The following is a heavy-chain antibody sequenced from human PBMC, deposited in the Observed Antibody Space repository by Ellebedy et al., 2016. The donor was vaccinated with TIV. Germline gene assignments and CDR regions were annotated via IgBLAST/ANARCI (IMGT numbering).Heavy chain of an antibody. Sequence: AASVKVSCKASGYTFTGYYMHWVRQAPGQGLEWMGWINPNSGGTNYAQKFQGRVTMTRDTSISTAYMELSRLRSDDTAVYYCARASAYYYDSSGYLDYWGQGTLVTVSS. CDR3: ARASAYYYDSSGYLDY. D-gene: IGHD3-22*01. CDR2: INPNSGGT. V-gene: IGHV1-2*02. CDR1: GYTFTGYY. J-gene: IGHJ4*02.